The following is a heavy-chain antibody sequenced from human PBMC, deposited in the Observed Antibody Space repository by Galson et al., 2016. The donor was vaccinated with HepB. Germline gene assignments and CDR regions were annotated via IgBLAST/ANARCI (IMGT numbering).Heavy chain of an antibody. Sequence: SLRLSCAASGFSFGSYAMHWVRQTPAKGLEWVAVISGDGTNKYYADSVKGRFTISRDNSKNSLYLQMNSLRAEDTAVYYCARATHTITYYYDSSGYKVDAFDIWGQGTLVTVS. CDR3: ARATHTITYYYDSSGYKVDAFDI. D-gene: IGHD3-22*01. CDR2: ISGDGTNK. CDR1: GFSFGSYA. V-gene: IGHV3-30*03. J-gene: IGHJ3*02.